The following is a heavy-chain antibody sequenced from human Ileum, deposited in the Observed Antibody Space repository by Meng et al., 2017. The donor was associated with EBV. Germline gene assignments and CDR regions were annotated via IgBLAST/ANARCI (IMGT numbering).Heavy chain of an antibody. D-gene: IGHD6-19*01. CDR3: ARVGQWLPIDY. J-gene: IGHJ4*02. V-gene: IGHV4-4*02. Sequence: QVELQEAGPGRVKPSGTLSLTCAVSGGSISSSNWWSWVRQPPGKGLEWIGEIYHSGSTNYNPSLKSRVTISVGKSKNQFSLNLSSVTAADTAVYYCARVGQWLPIDYWGQGTLVTASS. CDR1: GGSISSSNW. CDR2: IYHSGST.